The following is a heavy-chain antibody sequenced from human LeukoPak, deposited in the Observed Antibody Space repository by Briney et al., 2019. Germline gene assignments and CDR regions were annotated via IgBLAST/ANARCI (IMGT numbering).Heavy chain of an antibody. J-gene: IGHJ4*02. D-gene: IGHD2-2*02. CDR2: VSTTGRY. Sequence: SETLSLTCSVSGGSLKTYYWTWIRQPAGKGLEWIGRVSTTGRYNYKPFFMSRVTMSVDISNSQVSLSLTSVTAADTAVYYCAREPTNTPGRPLDSWGQGILVTVSS. CDR3: AREPTNTPGRPLDS. V-gene: IGHV4-4*07. CDR1: GGSLKTYY.